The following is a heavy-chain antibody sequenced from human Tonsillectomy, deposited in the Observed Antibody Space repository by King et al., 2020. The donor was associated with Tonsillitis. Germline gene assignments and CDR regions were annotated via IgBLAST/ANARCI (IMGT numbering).Heavy chain of an antibody. J-gene: IGHJ3*02. Sequence: QVTLKESGPVLVKPTETLTLTCTVSGFSLSNARMGVSWIRQPPGTALEWLAHIFSNDEKSYSTSLKSRLTISKDTSKSQVVLTMTNMDPVDTATYYCARMRLDYGDAFDIWGQGTMVTVSS. CDR1: GFSLSNARMG. V-gene: IGHV2-26*01. CDR2: IFSNDEK. D-gene: IGHD4-17*01. CDR3: ARMRLDYGDAFDI.